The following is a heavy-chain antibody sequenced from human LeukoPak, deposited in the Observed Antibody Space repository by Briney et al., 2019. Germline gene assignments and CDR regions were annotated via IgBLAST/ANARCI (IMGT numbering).Heavy chain of an antibody. D-gene: IGHD2/OR15-2a*01. CDR1: GFTFSSYG. CDR2: IKPDGSNK. Sequence: GGSLRLSCAASGFTFSSYGMHWVRQAPGKGLEWVALIKPDGSNKYYAGSAKGRFTISRDNSKNTLHLQMNSLRAEDTAVYYCARSRAFDYWGQGTLVAVSS. CDR3: ARSRAFDY. V-gene: IGHV3-30*02. J-gene: IGHJ4*02.